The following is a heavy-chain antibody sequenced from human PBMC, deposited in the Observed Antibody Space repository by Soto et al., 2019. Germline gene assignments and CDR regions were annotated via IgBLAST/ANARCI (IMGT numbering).Heavy chain of an antibody. D-gene: IGHD3-10*01. J-gene: IGHJ4*02. CDR3: AREWSTSGDLDY. V-gene: IGHV3-30-3*01. CDR1: GFTFSSHS. Sequence: QVQLVESGGGVVQPGRSLRLSCAASGFTFSSHSIQWVRQAPVKGLEWVAVISYDGSIKYYADSVKGRFTISRDNSKNTAYLQMNRLRAEDTVVFYCAREWSTSGDLDYWGQGTLVIVSS. CDR2: ISYDGSIK.